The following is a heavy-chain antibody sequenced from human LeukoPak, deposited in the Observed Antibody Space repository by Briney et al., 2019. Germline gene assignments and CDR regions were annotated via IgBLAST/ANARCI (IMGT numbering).Heavy chain of an antibody. CDR1: GFTFDDYA. CDR3: ARDLTSSIFGVVSNWFDP. D-gene: IGHD3-3*01. J-gene: IGHJ5*02. Sequence: GRSLRLSCAASGFTFDDYAMHWVRQAPGKGLEWVSGISWNSGSIGYADSVKGRFTISRDNAKNSLYLQMNSLRAEDTAVYYCARDLTSSIFGVVSNWFDPWGQGTLVTVSS. CDR2: ISWNSGSI. V-gene: IGHV3-9*01.